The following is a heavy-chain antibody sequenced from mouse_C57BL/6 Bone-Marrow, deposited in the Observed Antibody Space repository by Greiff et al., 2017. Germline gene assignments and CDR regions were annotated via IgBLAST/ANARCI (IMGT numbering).Heavy chain of an antibody. V-gene: IGHV1-82*01. J-gene: IGHJ2*01. CDR3: ARKTYYSNYFYYFDY. CDR1: GYAFSSSW. Sequence: QVQLQQSGPELVKPGASVKISCKASGYAFSSSWMNWVKQRPGKGLEWIGRIYPGDGDTNYNGKFKGKATLTADKSSSTAYMQLSSLTSEDSAVYFCARKTYYSNYFYYFDYWGQGTTLTVSS. CDR2: IYPGDGDT. D-gene: IGHD2-5*01.